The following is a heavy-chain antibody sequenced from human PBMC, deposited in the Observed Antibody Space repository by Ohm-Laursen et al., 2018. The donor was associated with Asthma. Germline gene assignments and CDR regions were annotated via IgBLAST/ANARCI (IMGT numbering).Heavy chain of an antibody. Sequence: SLRLSCTASGFTFSNHWMTWVRQAPGRGLEWVANITQDGNLWGYVDSVKGRFAISRDNAHNSLYLQMNSLRAEDTAVYYCAQIVGATGFDYWGQGTVVTVTS. J-gene: IGHJ4*02. D-gene: IGHD1-26*01. V-gene: IGHV3-7*01. CDR3: AQIVGATGFDY. CDR1: GFTFSNHW. CDR2: ITQDGNLW.